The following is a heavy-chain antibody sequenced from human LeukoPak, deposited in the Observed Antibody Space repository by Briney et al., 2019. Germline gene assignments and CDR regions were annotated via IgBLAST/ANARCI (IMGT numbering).Heavy chain of an antibody. CDR1: GGSFSGYY. CDR3: ARRRGPFDP. J-gene: IGHJ5*02. V-gene: IGHV4-34*01. Sequence: SETLSLTCAVYGGSFSGYYWSWIRQLPGKGLEWIGEINHSGSTNYNPSLKTRVTISIDTSKNQFSLKLSSVTAADTAVYYCARRRGPFDPWGQGTLVTVSS. CDR2: INHSGST. D-gene: IGHD5-24*01.